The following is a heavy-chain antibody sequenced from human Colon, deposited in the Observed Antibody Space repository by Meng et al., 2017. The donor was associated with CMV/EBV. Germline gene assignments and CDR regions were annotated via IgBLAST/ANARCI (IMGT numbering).Heavy chain of an antibody. CDR1: GFKFSTYG. J-gene: IGHJ4*02. V-gene: IGHV3-30*02. D-gene: IGHD3-3*01. CDR3: ANVLEWLSD. CDR2: ISYDESNE. Sequence: GESLKISCAASGFKFSTYGMHWVRQAPGKGLEWVAFISYDESNEYYADSVKGRSTISRDNSKNTLYLQMNSLRAEDTAVYFCANVLEWLSDWGQGTLVTVSS.